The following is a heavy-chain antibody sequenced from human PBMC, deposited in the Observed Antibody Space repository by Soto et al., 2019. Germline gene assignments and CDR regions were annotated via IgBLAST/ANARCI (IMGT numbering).Heavy chain of an antibody. Sequence: SETLSLTCTVSGCSISSYYWSWIRQPPGKGLEWIGYIYYSGSTNYNPSLKSRVTISVDTSRNQFSLKLSSVTAADTAVYFCARGIKYGAYSRWFDPWGQGTLVTVSS. J-gene: IGHJ5*02. V-gene: IGHV4-59*01. CDR3: ARGIKYGAYSRWFDP. CDR2: IYYSGST. CDR1: GCSISSYY. D-gene: IGHD4-17*01.